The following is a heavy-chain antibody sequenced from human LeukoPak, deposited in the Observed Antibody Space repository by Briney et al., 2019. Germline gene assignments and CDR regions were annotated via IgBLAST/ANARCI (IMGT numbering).Heavy chain of an antibody. CDR3: ARDPDVGGRSWFDP. V-gene: IGHV1-69*05. J-gene: IGHJ5*02. CDR1: GGTFSSYA. CDR2: IIPIFGTA. Sequence: ASVKVSCKASGGTFSSYAISWVRQAPGQGLEWMGGIIPIFGTANYAQKFQGRVTITTDESTSTAYMELSSLRSEDTAVYYCARDPDVGGRSWFDPWGQGTLVTVSS. D-gene: IGHD3-16*01.